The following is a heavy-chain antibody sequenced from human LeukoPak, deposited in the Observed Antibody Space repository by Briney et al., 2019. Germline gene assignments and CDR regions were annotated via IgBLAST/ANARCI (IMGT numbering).Heavy chain of an antibody. V-gene: IGHV3-23*01. CDR1: GFTFSSYA. CDR3: AKDELGGWPGGAFDI. CDR2: ISGSGVST. Sequence: PGGSLRLSCAASGFTFSSYAMSWVRQAPGKGLEWGSAISGSGVSTYYADSVKGRFTISRDNSKNTLYLQMNSLRAEDTAVYYCAKDELGGWPGGAFDIWGQGTMVTVSS. J-gene: IGHJ3*02. D-gene: IGHD6-19*01.